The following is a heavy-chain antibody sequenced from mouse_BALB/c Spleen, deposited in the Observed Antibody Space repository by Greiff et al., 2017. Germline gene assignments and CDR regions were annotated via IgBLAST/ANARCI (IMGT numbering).Heavy chain of an antibody. J-gene: IGHJ1*01. CDR3: ARPVRQGDWYFDV. CDR1: GFTFSSYA. D-gene: IGHD2-14*01. V-gene: IGHV5-6-5*01. CDR2: ISSGGST. Sequence: EVQVVESGGGLVKPGGSLKLSCAASGFTFSSYAMSWVRQTPEKRLEWVASISSGGSTYYPDSVKGRFTISRDNARNILYLQMSSLRSEDTAMYYCARPVRQGDWYFDVWGAGTTVTVSS.